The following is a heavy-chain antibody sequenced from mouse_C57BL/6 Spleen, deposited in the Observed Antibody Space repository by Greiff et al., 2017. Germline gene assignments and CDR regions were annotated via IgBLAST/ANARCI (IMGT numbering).Heavy chain of an antibody. Sequence: VQLQQPGAELVMPGASVKLSCKASGYTFTSYWMHWVKQRPGQGLEWIGEIDPSDSYTNYNQKFKGKSTLTVDKSSNTAYMQLSSLTSEDSAVYYCARRGDYGNYWFAYWGQGTLVTVSA. CDR1: GYTFTSYW. D-gene: IGHD2-1*01. J-gene: IGHJ3*01. CDR3: ARRGDYGNYWFAY. CDR2: IDPSDSYT. V-gene: IGHV1-69*01.